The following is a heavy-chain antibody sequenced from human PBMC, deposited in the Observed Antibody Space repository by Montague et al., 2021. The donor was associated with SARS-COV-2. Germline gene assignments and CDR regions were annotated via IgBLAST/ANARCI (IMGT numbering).Heavy chain of an antibody. CDR2: INHSGST. CDR3: ARERYSFSLTRGSTWFDP. D-gene: IGHD3-9*01. Sequence: SETLSLTCAVYGGSFSSYYWSWIRQPPGKGLEWIGEINHSGSTNYNPSLKSRVTISVDTSKNQFSLKLSSVTAADTAVYYCARERYSFSLTRGSTWFDPWGQGTLVTVSS. CDR1: GGSFSSYY. J-gene: IGHJ5*02. V-gene: IGHV4-34*01.